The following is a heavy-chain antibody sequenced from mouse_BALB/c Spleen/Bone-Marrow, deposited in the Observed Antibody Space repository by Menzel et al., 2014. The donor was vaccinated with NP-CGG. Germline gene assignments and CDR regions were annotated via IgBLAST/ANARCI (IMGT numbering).Heavy chain of an antibody. CDR2: INPGSGGA. CDR3: IRKLVRRFGY. J-gene: IGHJ3*01. V-gene: IGHV1-54*01. CDR1: GYAFTNYF. Sequence: QVQLKESGAELVRPGTPVKVSCKASGYAFTNYFMEWVKQRPGQGLEWIGVINPGSGGANYNEKFKGKAILTADKSSSTAYMQLSSLTSYDLAVYFFIRKLVRRFGYWGQGTLVTVSA. D-gene: IGHD2-14*01.